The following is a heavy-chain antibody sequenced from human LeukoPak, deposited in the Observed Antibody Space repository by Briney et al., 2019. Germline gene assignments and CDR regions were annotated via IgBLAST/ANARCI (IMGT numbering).Heavy chain of an antibody. J-gene: IGHJ5*02. CDR1: GGSISSGDYY. D-gene: IGHD2-2*01. CDR2: IYYSGST. CDR3: ARDMHEPDCSSTSCHNNWFDP. V-gene: IGHV4-30-4*08. Sequence: SQTLSLTCTVSGGSISSGDYYWSWIRQPPGKGLEWIGYIYYSGSTYYNPSLKSRVTISVDTSKNQFSLKLSSVTAADTAVYYCARDMHEPDCSSTSCHNNWFDPWSQGTLVTVSS.